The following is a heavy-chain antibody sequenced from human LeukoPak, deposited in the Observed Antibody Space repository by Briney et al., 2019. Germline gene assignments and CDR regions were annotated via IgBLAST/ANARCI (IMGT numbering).Heavy chain of an antibody. J-gene: IGHJ4*02. CDR3: ARLYYQLLPYFDY. D-gene: IGHD3-10*01. V-gene: IGHV3-11*04. Sequence: PGGSLRLSCAASGFRFNDYYMSWIRQAPGKGLEWIGYISSSQSTIYYADSMKGRFTISRDNAENTLYLQMINLRAEDTAVYYCARLYYQLLPYFDYWGQGTLDTVAS. CDR1: GFRFNDYY. CDR2: ISSSQSTI.